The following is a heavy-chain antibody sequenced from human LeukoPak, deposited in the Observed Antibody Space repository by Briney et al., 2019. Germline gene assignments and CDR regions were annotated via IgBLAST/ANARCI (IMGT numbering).Heavy chain of an antibody. CDR1: GGTFSSYA. D-gene: IGHD2-21*02. V-gene: IGHV1-69*01. J-gene: IGHJ4*02. Sequence: GASVKVSCKASGGTFSSYAISWVRQAPGQGLEWMGGIIPIFGTANYAQKFQGRVTITADESTSTAYMELSSLRSEDTAVYYCAREYCGGDCYSGYFDYWGQGTLVTVSS. CDR3: AREYCGGDCYSGYFDY. CDR2: IIPIFGTA.